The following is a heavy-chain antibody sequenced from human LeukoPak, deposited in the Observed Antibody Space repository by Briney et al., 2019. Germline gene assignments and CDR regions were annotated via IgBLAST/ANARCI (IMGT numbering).Heavy chain of an antibody. D-gene: IGHD2-2*01. CDR1: GGSFSGYY. J-gene: IGHJ5*02. CDR3: ARGPLPAATVDP. V-gene: IGHV4-34*01. Sequence: SETLSLTCAVYGGSFSGYYWSWTRQPPGEGLEWIGEINHSGSTNYNPSLKSRVTISVDTSKNQFSLKLSSVTAADTAVYYCARGPLPAATVDPWGQGTLVTVSS. CDR2: INHSGST.